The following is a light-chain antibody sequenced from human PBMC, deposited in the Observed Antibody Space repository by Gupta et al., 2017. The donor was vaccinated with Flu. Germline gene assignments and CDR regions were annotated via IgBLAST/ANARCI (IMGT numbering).Light chain of an antibody. J-gene: IGKJ4*01. V-gene: IGKV3-15*01. CDR3: QQYSNLPT. CDR2: AAS. CDR1: QSVSSN. Sequence: EIMMTQSPATLSVSPGERATLSCRASQSVSSNLAWYQQKPGQAPRLLIYAASTRATGVPDRFGGSGSGTDYTLTISSLQSEDFAVYCCQQYSNLPTFGGGTKVEIK.